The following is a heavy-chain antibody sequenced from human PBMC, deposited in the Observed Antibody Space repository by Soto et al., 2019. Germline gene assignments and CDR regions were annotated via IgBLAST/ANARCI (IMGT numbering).Heavy chain of an antibody. CDR2: IYYIGTT. Sequence: QVQLQESGPGLVKPSETLSLTCSVSDGSVNTGNYYWSWIRQPPGKGLEWIGHIYYIGTTNYNPSLKSRVTISVDTSKNQFSLKVTSVTAADTAVYFCAREEKQLSRYGGDFVYWGQGILVTVSS. J-gene: IGHJ4*02. D-gene: IGHD3-16*01. CDR1: DGSVNTGNYY. CDR3: AREEKQLSRYGGDFVY. V-gene: IGHV4-61*01.